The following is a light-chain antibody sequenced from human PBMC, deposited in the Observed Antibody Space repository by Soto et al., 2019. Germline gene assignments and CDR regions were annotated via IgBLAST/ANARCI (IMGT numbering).Light chain of an antibody. CDR2: GIS. CDR3: QQYDNSVGT. V-gene: IGKV3-20*01. Sequence: EIVLTQSPGTLSLSPGERATLSCRASESVSSTSLAWYQQKPGQAPRLLMYGISSRATGIPDRFSGSGSGTDFTLTINRLEPEDFAVYFCQQYDNSVGTFGQGTKV. CDR1: ESVSSTS. J-gene: IGKJ1*01.